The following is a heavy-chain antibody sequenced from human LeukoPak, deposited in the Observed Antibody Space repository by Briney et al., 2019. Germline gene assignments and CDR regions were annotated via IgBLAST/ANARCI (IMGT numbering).Heavy chain of an antibody. D-gene: IGHD2-2*01. CDR2: INTNTGNP. CDR3: ATDGDIVVVPAAGSPYYYYYGMDV. V-gene: IGHV7-4-1*02. J-gene: IGHJ6*02. Sequence: ASVKVSCKASGYTFTSYAMNWVRQAPGQGLEWMGWINTNTGNPTYAQGFTVRFVFSLDTSVSTAYLQISSLKAEDTAVYYCATDGDIVVVPAAGSPYYYYYGMDVWGQGTTVTVSS. CDR1: GYTFTSYA.